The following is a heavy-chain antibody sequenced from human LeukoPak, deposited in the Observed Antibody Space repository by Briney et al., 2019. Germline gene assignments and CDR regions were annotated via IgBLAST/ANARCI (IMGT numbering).Heavy chain of an antibody. CDR1: GGSISSYY. CDR2: IYNSGST. CDR3: ARKDGDG. J-gene: IGHJ4*02. D-gene: IGHD5-24*01. Sequence: SETLSLTCTVSGGSISSYYWTWIRQPPGEGLEWIGHIYNSGSTNYNPSLRGRVTISLDTSKNQVSLKLSSVTAADTAMYYCARKDGDGWGQGTLVTVSS. V-gene: IGHV4-59*01.